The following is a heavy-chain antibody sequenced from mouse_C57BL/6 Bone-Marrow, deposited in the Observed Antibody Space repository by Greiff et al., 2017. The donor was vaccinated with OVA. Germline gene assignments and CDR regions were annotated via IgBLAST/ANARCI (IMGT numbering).Heavy chain of an antibody. D-gene: IGHD2-1*01. V-gene: IGHV5-9-1*02. Sequence: EVNVVESGEGLVKPGGSLKLSCAASGFTFSSYAMSWVRQTPEKRLEWVAYISSGGDYIYYADTVKGRFTISRDNARNTLYLQMSSLKSGDTAMYYCTRLLDAMDYWGQGTSVAVSS. CDR2: ISSGGDYI. CDR3: TRLLDAMDY. CDR1: GFTFSSYA. J-gene: IGHJ4*01.